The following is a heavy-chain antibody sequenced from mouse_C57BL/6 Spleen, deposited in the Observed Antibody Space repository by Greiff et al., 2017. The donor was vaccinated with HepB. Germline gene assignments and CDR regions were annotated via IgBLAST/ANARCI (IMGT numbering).Heavy chain of an antibody. CDR2: IYPGDGDT. CDR3: AKTAQATSYYFDY. Sequence: VQRVESGPELVKPGASVKISCKASGYAFSSSWMNWVKQRPGKGLEWIGRIYPGDGDTNYNGKFKGKATLTADKSSSTAYMQLSSLTSEDSAVYFCAKTAQATSYYFDYWGQGTTLTVSS. D-gene: IGHD3-2*02. V-gene: IGHV1-82*01. J-gene: IGHJ2*01. CDR1: GYAFSSSW.